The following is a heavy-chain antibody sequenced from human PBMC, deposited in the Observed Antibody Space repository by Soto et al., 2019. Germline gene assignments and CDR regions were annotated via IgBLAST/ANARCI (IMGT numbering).Heavy chain of an antibody. V-gene: IGHV1-8*01. CDR2: MNPNSGNT. J-gene: IGHJ4*02. CDR1: GYTFTSYD. Sequence: ASVKVSCKASGYTFTSYDINWVRQATGQGLEWMGWMNPNSGNTGYAQKFQGRVTMTRNTSISTAYMELSSLRSEDTAVYYCARGPIAAAGVDYWGQGPLVTVSS. D-gene: IGHD6-13*01. CDR3: ARGPIAAAGVDY.